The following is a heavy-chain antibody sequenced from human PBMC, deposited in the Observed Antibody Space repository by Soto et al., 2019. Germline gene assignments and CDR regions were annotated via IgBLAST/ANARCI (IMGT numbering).Heavy chain of an antibody. J-gene: IGHJ5*02. CDR1: GGSISSGGYS. CDR3: ARVPYP. V-gene: IGHV4-30-2*01. Sequence: QLQLQESGSGLVKPSQTLSLTCAVSGGSISSGGYSWSWIQQPPGKGLEWIAYIYHSGSTYYNPPLXSXXTISVDRSKNQFSLKLSSMTAADTAVYYCARVPYPWGQGTLVTVSS. CDR2: IYHSGST.